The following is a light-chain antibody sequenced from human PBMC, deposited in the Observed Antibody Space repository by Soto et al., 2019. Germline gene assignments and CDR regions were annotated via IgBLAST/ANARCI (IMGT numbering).Light chain of an antibody. CDR2: GAS. CDR3: QQYNNWPPWT. V-gene: IGKV3-15*01. J-gene: IGKJ1*01. Sequence: EVVMTQSPATLSVSPGERATLSCRASQSISSDLAWYQQKPGQAPRLLIYGASTRASDIPARFSGSGSGTEFTITISSLQSEDFAVYYCQQYNNWPPWTFGQGTKVEFK. CDR1: QSISSD.